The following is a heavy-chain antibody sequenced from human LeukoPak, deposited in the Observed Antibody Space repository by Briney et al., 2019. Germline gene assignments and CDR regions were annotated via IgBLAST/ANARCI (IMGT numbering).Heavy chain of an antibody. CDR1: GGSFSGYY. J-gene: IGHJ4*02. CDR2: INHSGST. D-gene: IGHD3-22*01. V-gene: IGHV4-34*01. Sequence: SETLSLTCSVYGGSFSGYYWSWIRQPPGKGMEWIGEINHSGSTNYNPSLKSRVSISVDTSKNQFSLKLSSVTAADTAVYYCARTLCESSGYSCYYFDYWGQGTLVTVSS. CDR3: ARTLCESSGYSCYYFDY.